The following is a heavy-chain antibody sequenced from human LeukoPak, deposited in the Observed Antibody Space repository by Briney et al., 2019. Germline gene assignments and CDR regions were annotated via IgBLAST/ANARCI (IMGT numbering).Heavy chain of an antibody. Sequence: GGSLRLSCAAPGFTFSTSWMHWVRQAPGKGLEWVANIKQDGSEKYYMDSVKGRFTISRDNGKNSLYLQMNSLRDEDTAVYYCASSGSYRFDYWGQGTLVTVSS. D-gene: IGHD1-26*01. CDR3: ASSGSYRFDY. J-gene: IGHJ4*02. CDR2: IKQDGSEK. CDR1: GFTFSTSW. V-gene: IGHV3-7*01.